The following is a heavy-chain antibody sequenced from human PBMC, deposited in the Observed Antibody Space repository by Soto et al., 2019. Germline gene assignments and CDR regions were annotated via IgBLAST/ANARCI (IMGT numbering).Heavy chain of an antibody. CDR1: GFSLSTSGVG. Sequence: SGPTLVNPTQTLTLTCTFSGFSLSTSGVGVGWIRQPPGKALEWLAHIYWDDDKRYSPSLKSRLTIAKDTSKNQVVLTMTNMDPVDTATYYCARHIVVVPAAEYFQHWGQGTLVTVSS. V-gene: IGHV2-5*02. J-gene: IGHJ1*01. CDR3: ARHIVVVPAAEYFQH. CDR2: IYWDDDK. D-gene: IGHD2-2*01.